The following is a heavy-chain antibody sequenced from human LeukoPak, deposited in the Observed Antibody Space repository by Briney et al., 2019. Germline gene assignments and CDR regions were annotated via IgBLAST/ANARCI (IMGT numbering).Heavy chain of an antibody. D-gene: IGHD1-26*01. V-gene: IGHV4-59*08. CDR1: GGSISSYY. CDR3: ARRESGSSARNAFDI. J-gene: IGHJ3*02. CDR2: IYYSGST. Sequence: SETLSLTCTVSGGSISSYYWSWIRQPPGKGLEWIGYIYYSGSTNYNPSLKSRVTISVDTSKNQFSLKLSSVTAADTAVYYCARRESGSSARNAFDIWGQGTMVTVSS.